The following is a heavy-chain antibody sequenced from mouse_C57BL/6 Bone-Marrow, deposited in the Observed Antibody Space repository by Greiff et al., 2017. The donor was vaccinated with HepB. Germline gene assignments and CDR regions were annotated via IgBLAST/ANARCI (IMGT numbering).Heavy chain of an antibody. D-gene: IGHD2-3*01. V-gene: IGHV2-5*01. CDR2: IWRGGST. Sequence: VQLQESGPGLVQPSQSLSITCTVSGFSLTSYGVHWVRQSPGKGLEWLGVIWRGGSTDYNAAFMSRLSITKDNSKSQVFFKMNSLQADDTAIYYCAKNSHDGLSMDYWGQGTSVTVSS. CDR3: AKNSHDGLSMDY. CDR1: GFSLTSYG. J-gene: IGHJ4*01.